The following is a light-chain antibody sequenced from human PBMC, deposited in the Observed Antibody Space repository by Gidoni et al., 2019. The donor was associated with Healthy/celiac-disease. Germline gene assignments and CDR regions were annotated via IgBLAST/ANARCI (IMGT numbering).Light chain of an antibody. J-gene: IGKJ2*01. Sequence: DIQMNQSQSSLSASVGDRVTITCRASQRISSYLNWYKQKPGKAPKLRIYAASSLQSGVPSRFSGRGSGTDFTLTISRLQPEDCATHYCKQSYSTLYTYGQGSKLEIK. CDR3: KQSYSTLYT. CDR1: QRISSY. CDR2: AAS. V-gene: IGKV1-39*01.